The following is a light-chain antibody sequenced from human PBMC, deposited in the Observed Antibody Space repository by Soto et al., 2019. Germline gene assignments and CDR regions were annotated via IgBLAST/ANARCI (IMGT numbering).Light chain of an antibody. V-gene: IGLV1-40*01. CDR3: QSYDSSLSGVV. J-gene: IGLJ2*01. Sequence: QCVLTQPPSVSGAPGQRVTISCTGSSDDIGAGYDVHWYQQLPGTAPKLLIYGNSNRPSGVPDRFSGSKSGTSASLAITGLQAEDEADYYCQSYDSSLSGVVFGGGTKLTAL. CDR1: SDDIGAGYD. CDR2: GNS.